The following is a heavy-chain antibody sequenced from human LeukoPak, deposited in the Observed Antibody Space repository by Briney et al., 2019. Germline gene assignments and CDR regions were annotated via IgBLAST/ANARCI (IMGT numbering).Heavy chain of an antibody. J-gene: IGHJ5*02. V-gene: IGHV4-59*11. CDR1: GGSMSYHY. Sequence: SETLSLTCTVSGGSMSYHYWSWIRQPPGKGLEWIGYIHYSGSTNYNPSLKSRVTISVDTSKNQFSLKLSSVTAADTAVYYCARVSGNNYGPLNWLDPWGQGTPVTVSS. CDR2: IHYSGST. D-gene: IGHD4-11*01. CDR3: ARVSGNNYGPLNWLDP.